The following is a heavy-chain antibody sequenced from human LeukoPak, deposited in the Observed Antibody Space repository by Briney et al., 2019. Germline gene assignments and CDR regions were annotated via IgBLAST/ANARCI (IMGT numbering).Heavy chain of an antibody. D-gene: IGHD3-10*01. CDR1: GGSISSYY. V-gene: IGHV4-4*07. CDR3: AKHYMGSSYNHGLDC. J-gene: IGHJ4*02. Sequence: SETLSLTCTVSGGSISSYYRSWIRQPAGKGLEWIGRIYTSGSTNYNPSLKSRVTMSVDTSKNQFSLKLSSVTAADTALYYCAKHYMGSSYNHGLDCWGQGTLVTVSS. CDR2: IYTSGST.